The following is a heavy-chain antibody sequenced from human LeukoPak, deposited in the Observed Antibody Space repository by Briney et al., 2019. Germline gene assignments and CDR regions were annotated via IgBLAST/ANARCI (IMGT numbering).Heavy chain of an antibody. D-gene: IGHD6-13*01. CDR2: INPNSGGT. CDR3: ARARIAAAGGGFDY. Sequence: ASVKVSCKASGYTLTGYYMHWVRQAPRQGLEWMGWINPNSGGTNYAQKFQGRVTMTRDTSISTAYMELSRLRSDDTAVYYCARARIAAAGGGFDYWGQGTLVTVSS. CDR1: GYTLTGYY. J-gene: IGHJ4*02. V-gene: IGHV1-2*02.